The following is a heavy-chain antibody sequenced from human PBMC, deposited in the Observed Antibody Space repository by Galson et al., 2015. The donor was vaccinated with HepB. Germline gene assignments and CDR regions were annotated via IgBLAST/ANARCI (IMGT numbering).Heavy chain of an antibody. CDR2: IIPIFGTA. V-gene: IGHV1-69*13. D-gene: IGHD3-3*01. CDR3: ARGVPFGVVLTSYYYYGMDV. J-gene: IGHJ6*02. CDR1: GGTFSSYA. Sequence: SVKVSCKASGGTFSSYAISWVRQAPGQGLEWMGGIIPIFGTANYAQKFQGRVTITADESTSTAYMELSSLRSEDTAVYYCARGVPFGVVLTSYYYYGMDVWGQGTTVTVSS.